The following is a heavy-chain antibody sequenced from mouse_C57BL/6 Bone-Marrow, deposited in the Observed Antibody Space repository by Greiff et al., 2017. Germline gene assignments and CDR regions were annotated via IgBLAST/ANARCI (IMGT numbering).Heavy chain of an antibody. CDR2: IYPTSGRT. J-gene: IGHJ2*01. V-gene: IGHV1-55*01. Sequence: QVQLQQPGAELVKPGASVKMSCKASGYTFTSYWITWVKPRPGQGLEWIGDIYPTSGRTNYNEKFKSKAILTVDTSSNTAYMQLSSLTSEDSAVFYCERSGRLGRSVDYWGQGTTLTVSS. CDR3: ERSGRLGRSVDY. D-gene: IGHD4-1*01. CDR1: GYTFTSYW.